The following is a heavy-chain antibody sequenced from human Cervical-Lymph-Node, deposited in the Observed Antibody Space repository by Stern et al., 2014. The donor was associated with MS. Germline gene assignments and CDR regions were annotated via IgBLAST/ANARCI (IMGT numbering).Heavy chain of an antibody. J-gene: IGHJ4*02. D-gene: IGHD2-15*01. CDR1: EDSTSRYY. CDR3: ARARQGYAYGPLDY. Sequence: QVQLQDSGPGLVQPSETLSLTCTLSEDSTSRYYWNWFRQSPGQGLEWIGNIYYSGSTNYNPSLERRVSISLDMSKKHLSLTVNSVTTADTGVYYCARARQGYAYGPLDYWGQGAQVTVSA. CDR2: IYYSGST. V-gene: IGHV4-59*01.